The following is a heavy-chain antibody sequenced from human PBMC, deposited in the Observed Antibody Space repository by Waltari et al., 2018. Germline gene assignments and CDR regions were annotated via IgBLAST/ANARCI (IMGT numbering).Heavy chain of an antibody. V-gene: IGHV1-69*13. CDR3: ATGVPRYYYYGMDV. Sequence: QVQLVQSGAEVKKPGSSVKVSCKASGGTFSSYAISWVRPAPGQGVGWMGGSIPSVGTANYAQKFQGRVTMTADESTSTAYMERSSLRAEDTAVYYCATGVPRYYYYGMDVWGQGTTVTVSS. CDR2: SIPSVGTA. CDR1: GGTFSSYA. J-gene: IGHJ6*02. D-gene: IGHD2-8*01.